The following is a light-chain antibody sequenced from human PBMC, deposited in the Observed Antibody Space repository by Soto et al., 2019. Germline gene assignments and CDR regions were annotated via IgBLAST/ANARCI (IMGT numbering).Light chain of an antibody. CDR3: QQYYSVPWT. CDR2: WAS. Sequence: DIVMTQSPDSLAVSLGERATINCKSSQSVLSSSDNKNCLAWYQQKPGQPPKLLISWASTRESGVPDRFSGSGSGTDFTLTISSLQAEDVAVYYCQQYYSVPWTFGQGTKVEIK. CDR1: QSVLSSSDNKNC. V-gene: IGKV4-1*01. J-gene: IGKJ1*01.